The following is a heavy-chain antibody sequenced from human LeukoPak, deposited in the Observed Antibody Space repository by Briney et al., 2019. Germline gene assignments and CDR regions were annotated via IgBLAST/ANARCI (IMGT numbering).Heavy chain of an antibody. CDR1: GFTFSSYG. D-gene: IGHD2/OR15-2a*01. V-gene: IGHV3-33*01. J-gene: IGHJ4*02. Sequence: PGGSLRLSCAASGFTFSSYGMHRVRQAPGKGLEWVAVIWYDGSNKYYADSVKGRFTISRDNSKNTLYLQMNSLRAEDTAVYYCARELYSPSLGHWYYGAKDHWYYFDYWGQGTLVTVSS. CDR3: ARELYSPSLGHWYYGAKDHWYYFDY. CDR2: IWYDGSNK.